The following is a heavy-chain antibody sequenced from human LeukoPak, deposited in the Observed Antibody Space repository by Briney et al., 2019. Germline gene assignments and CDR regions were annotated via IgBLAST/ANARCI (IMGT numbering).Heavy chain of an antibody. Sequence: SETLSLTCTVSGGSISSSSYYWGWIRQPPGKGLEWIGSIYYSGSTYYNPSLKSRVTISVDTSKNQFSLKLSSVTAADTAVYYCARDPSGYSYGYFDYWGQGTLVTVSS. CDR3: ARDPSGYSYGYFDY. CDR2: IYYSGST. D-gene: IGHD5-18*01. J-gene: IGHJ4*02. CDR1: GGSISSSSYY. V-gene: IGHV4-39*07.